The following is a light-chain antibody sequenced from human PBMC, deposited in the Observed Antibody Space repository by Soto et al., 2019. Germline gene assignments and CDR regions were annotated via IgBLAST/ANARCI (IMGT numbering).Light chain of an antibody. CDR2: DAS. V-gene: IGKV3-11*01. CDR1: QRVSSS. CDR3: QQRSNWTYT. J-gene: IGKJ2*01. Sequence: EIVLTQSPATLSLSPGERATLSCRATQRVSSSLAWFQQKPGQAPRLLICDASNRAAGIPARFSGSGSGTDFTLTISSLEPEDFQVDYCQQRSNWTYTFGQGTKLEIK.